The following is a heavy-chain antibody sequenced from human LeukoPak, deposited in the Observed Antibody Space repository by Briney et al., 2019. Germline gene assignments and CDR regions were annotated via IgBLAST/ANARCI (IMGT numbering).Heavy chain of an antibody. D-gene: IGHD2-15*01. Sequence: GGSLRLSCAASGFTFSSYAMSWVRQAPGKGLEWVSAISGSGGSTYYADSVKGRFTISRDNAKNSLYLQMNSLREDTAVYYCARGWGERGKCRGGTCNNPQFDYWGRGTLVTVSS. J-gene: IGHJ4*02. CDR1: GFTFSSYA. CDR2: ISGSGGST. CDR3: ARGWGERGKCRGGTCNNPQFDY. V-gene: IGHV3-23*01.